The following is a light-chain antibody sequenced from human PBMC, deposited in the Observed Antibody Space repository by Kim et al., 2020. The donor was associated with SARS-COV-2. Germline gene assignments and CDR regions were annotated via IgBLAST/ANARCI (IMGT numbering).Light chain of an antibody. CDR3: SSYTSSSTLVV. CDR2: DVS. J-gene: IGLJ2*01. Sequence: QSITISCTVTSSDVGGYNYVSWYQQQPGKAPKLMIYDVSNRPSVVSKRFSGSKPGNTASLPISGLQAEDEADYYCSSYTSSSTLVVFGGGTQLTVL. CDR1: SSDVGGYNY. V-gene: IGLV2-14*03.